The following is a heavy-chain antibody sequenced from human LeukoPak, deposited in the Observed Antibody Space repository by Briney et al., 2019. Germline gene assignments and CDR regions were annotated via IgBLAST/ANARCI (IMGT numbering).Heavy chain of an antibody. CDR3: ARDDGSGSYDS. V-gene: IGHV4-4*07. CDR2: VDGSRNT. J-gene: IGHJ4*02. D-gene: IGHD3-10*01. CDR1: GGPIRSYY. Sequence: SETLSLTCTVSGGPIRSYYWSWIRQPAGKGLEWIGRVDGSRNTNYNPSLKSRITVSVDTSKNQFSLKLSSVTAADTAVYYCARDDGSGSYDSWGQGTLVTVPS.